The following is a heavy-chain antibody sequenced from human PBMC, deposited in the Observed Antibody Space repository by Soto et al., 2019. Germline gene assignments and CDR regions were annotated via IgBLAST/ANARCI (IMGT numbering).Heavy chain of an antibody. V-gene: IGHV3-23*01. CDR2: ISGSGGST. J-gene: IGHJ6*02. CDR1: GFTFSSYA. Sequence: GGSLRLSCAASGFTFSSYAMSWVRQAPGKGLEWVSAISGSGGSTYYADSVKGRFTISRDNSKNTLYLQMNSLRAEDTAVYYCAKSIRRREYQLLHPYYYGMDVWGQGTTVSVSS. D-gene: IGHD2-2*01. CDR3: AKSIRRREYQLLHPYYYGMDV.